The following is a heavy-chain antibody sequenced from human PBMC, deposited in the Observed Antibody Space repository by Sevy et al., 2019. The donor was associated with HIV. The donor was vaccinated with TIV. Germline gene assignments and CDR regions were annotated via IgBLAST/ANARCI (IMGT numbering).Heavy chain of an antibody. Sequence: GGSLRLSCAASGFASGFTFSSFAMSWVRQLPGKGLEWVSTINGRGGSTYYADSVKGRFILSRDNSNNALFLQMDSLPPEDTALDYCARPTPRIAPSSAAFSDSWGHGTLVTVSS. CDR2: INGRGGST. CDR1: GFTFSSFA. D-gene: IGHD6-6*01. J-gene: IGHJ5*01. V-gene: IGHV3-23*01. CDR3: ARPTPRIAPSSAAFSDS.